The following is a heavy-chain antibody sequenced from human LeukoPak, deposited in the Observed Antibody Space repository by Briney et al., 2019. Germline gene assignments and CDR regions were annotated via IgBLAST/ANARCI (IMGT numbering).Heavy chain of an antibody. J-gene: IGHJ4*02. D-gene: IGHD6-19*01. CDR1: GFTFSGYS. CDR3: AREGYSSGWYGPKFPYYFDY. CDR2: ISSSSSSTI. V-gene: IGHV3-48*02. Sequence: PGGSLRLSCAASGFTFSGYSMNWVRQAPGKGLEWVSYISSSSSSTIYYADSVKGRFTISRDNAKNSLYLQMNSLRDEDTAVYYCAREGYSSGWYGPKFPYYFDYWGQGTLVTVSS.